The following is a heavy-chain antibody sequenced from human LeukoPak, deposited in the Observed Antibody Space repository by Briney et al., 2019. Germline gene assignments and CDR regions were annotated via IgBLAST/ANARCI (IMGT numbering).Heavy chain of an antibody. Sequence: PSETLSLTCTVSGGSISAYYWSWIRQPPGKGLEYMGYIYYSGSTDYNPSFKSRITISVDTSKNQFSLKLSSVTAADTAVYYCARHYYDTSGYYYFDYWGQGTLVTVSS. CDR1: GGSISAYY. CDR3: ARHYYDTSGYYYFDY. J-gene: IGHJ4*02. D-gene: IGHD3-22*01. V-gene: IGHV4-59*08. CDR2: IYYSGST.